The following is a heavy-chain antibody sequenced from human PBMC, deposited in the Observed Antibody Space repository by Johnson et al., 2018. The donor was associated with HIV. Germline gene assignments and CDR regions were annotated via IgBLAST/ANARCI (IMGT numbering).Heavy chain of an antibody. V-gene: IGHV3-30-3*01. CDR1: GFNVRNTY. Sequence: QVQLVESGGGVVRPGGSLRLSCKVSGFNVRNTYMRWVRQAPGKGLEGVAVISDDGSNTDYADAVKGRFTISRANSENALYLQMNSLRAEDTALYYCARDLRESECEEWASDYYDFGRDYPCLDPRGVVGTFDIWGHGTMVTVSS. D-gene: IGHD3-3*01. J-gene: IGHJ3*02. CDR2: ISDDGSNT. CDR3: ARDLRESECEEWASDYYDFGRDYPCLDPRGVVGTFDI.